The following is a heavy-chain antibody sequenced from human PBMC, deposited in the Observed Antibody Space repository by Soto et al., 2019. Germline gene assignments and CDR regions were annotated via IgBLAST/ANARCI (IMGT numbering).Heavy chain of an antibody. D-gene: IGHD3-22*01. CDR3: ATPQDYDGCLDS. CDR1: EYTFTRYN. V-gene: IGHV1-3*01. CDR2: INVGNGNT. Sequence: VQFVQSGAEVKKPGASVKVSCKTPEYTFTRYNIHWVRQAPGQRLEWMGWINVGNGNTRYSQKFQGRLTLTRDTPGNTAYLELNSLISEDTAVYYCATPQDYDGCLDSWGQGTLVTVSS. J-gene: IGHJ4*02.